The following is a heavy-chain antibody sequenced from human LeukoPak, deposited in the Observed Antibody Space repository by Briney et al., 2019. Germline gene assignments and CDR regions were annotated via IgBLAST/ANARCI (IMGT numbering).Heavy chain of an antibody. Sequence: TSGTLSLTCAVYGGSFSGYYWSWIRQPPGKGLEWIGEINHSGSTNYNPSLKSRVTISVDTSKNQFSLKLSSVTAADTAVYYCARGTTVTTTRSYGMDVWGQGTTVTVSS. CDR1: GGSFSGYY. V-gene: IGHV4-34*01. CDR3: ARGTTVTTTRSYGMDV. J-gene: IGHJ6*02. D-gene: IGHD4-17*01. CDR2: INHSGST.